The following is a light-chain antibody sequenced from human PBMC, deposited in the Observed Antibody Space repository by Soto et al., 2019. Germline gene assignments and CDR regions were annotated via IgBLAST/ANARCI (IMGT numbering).Light chain of an antibody. CDR3: SSYPTSSTRV. CDR1: SSDIGAYNY. J-gene: IGLJ1*01. Sequence: QSALTQPASVSGSPGQSITISCTGTSSDIGAYNYVSWYQQHPGEAPKLLIYEVTYRPSGVSDRFSGSKSAYTASLTISGLQPEDEADYYCSSYPTSSTRVFGTGTKVTVL. CDR2: EVT. V-gene: IGLV2-14*01.